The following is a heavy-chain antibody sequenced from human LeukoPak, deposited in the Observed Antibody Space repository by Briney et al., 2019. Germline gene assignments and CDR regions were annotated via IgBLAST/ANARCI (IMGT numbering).Heavy chain of an antibody. V-gene: IGHV3-66*01. D-gene: IGHD3-22*01. CDR1: GFTVSSNY. CDR2: IYSGGST. CDR3: ARDLEHHHYDSSGYGFSGFDC. J-gene: IGHJ4*02. Sequence: GGSLRLSCAASGFTVSSNYMSWVRQAPGKGLEWVSVIYSGGSTYYADSVKGRFTISRDNSKNTLYLQMNSLRAEDTAVYYCARDLEHHHYDSSGYGFSGFDCWGQGTLVTVSS.